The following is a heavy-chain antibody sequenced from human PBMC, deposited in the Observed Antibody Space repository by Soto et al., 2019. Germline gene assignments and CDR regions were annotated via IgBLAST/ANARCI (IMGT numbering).Heavy chain of an antibody. CDR2: ITRDGSYT. J-gene: IGHJ4*02. Sequence: EVQLVESGGGLVQPGGSLRLSCATSGFTFSNYWMHWVRQAPGKGLMWVARITRDGSYTSYADSVKGRFTIARDNAKNTLQLQMNGLRAEDTDIYYCARDLNIVDTPGDDFDYWGQRTRVGVSS. D-gene: IGHD3-22*01. CDR1: GFTFSNYW. V-gene: IGHV3-74*01. CDR3: ARDLNIVDTPGDDFDY.